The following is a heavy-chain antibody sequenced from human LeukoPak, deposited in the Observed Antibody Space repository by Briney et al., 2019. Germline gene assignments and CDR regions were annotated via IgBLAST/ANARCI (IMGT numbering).Heavy chain of an antibody. Sequence: GGSLRLSCAASGLTFSSYSMNWVRQAPGKGLEWISYISSGSSTIYYADSVKGRFTISRDNAKNSLYLQMNSLRAEDTAVYYCAKGDPDSGSYRQVDYWGQGTLVTVSS. J-gene: IGHJ4*02. V-gene: IGHV3-48*01. D-gene: IGHD1-26*01. CDR1: GLTFSSYS. CDR2: ISSGSSTI. CDR3: AKGDPDSGSYRQVDY.